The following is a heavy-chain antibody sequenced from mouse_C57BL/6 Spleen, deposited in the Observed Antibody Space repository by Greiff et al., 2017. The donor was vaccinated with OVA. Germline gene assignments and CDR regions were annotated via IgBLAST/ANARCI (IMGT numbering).Heavy chain of an antibody. CDR2: ISDGGSYT. CDR1: GFTFSSYA. J-gene: IGHJ2*01. D-gene: IGHD2-4*01. V-gene: IGHV5-4*01. Sequence: DVHLVESGGGLVKPGGSLKLSCAASGFTFSSYAMSWVRQTPERRLEWVATISDGGSYTYYPDNVKGRFTISRDNAKNNLYLQMSHLKSEDTAMYYCARDHYDYDGIGVFDYWGQGTTLTVSS. CDR3: ARDHYDYDGIGVFDY.